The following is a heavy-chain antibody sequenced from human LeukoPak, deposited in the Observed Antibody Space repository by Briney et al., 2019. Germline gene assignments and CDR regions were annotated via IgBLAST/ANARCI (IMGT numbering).Heavy chain of an antibody. J-gene: IGHJ3*02. CDR2: INTGGSST. CDR1: GFTFSNYW. CDR3: VREYSSSSGRAFDI. D-gene: IGHD6-6*01. V-gene: IGHV3-74*01. Sequence: GGSLRLSCAASGFTFSNYWMHWVRQVPGKGLVWVSRINTGGSSTTYADSVKGRLTISRDNAKNTLYLQMNSLRAEDTAVYYCVREYSSSSGRAFDIWGQGTMVTVSP.